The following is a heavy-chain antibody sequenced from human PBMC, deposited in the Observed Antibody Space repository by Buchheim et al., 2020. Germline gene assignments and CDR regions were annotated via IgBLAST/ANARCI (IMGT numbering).Heavy chain of an antibody. CDR3: AKVSRGSSIAVAALDY. J-gene: IGHJ4*02. Sequence: QVQLVESGGGVVQPGTSLRLSCAASGFTFRNYGIHWVRQAPGKGLEWVAVISYDGSNKYYADSVKGRFTISRDNSKNTLHLQMNSLRAEDTAVYYCAKVSRGSSIAVAALDYWGQGTL. CDR2: ISYDGSNK. CDR1: GFTFRNYG. D-gene: IGHD6-19*01. V-gene: IGHV3-30*18.